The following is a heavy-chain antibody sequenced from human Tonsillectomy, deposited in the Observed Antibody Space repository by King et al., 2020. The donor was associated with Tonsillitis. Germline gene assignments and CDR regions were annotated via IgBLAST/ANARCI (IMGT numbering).Heavy chain of an antibody. CDR1: GFTFSSYG. J-gene: IGHJ4*02. D-gene: IGHD3-10*01. CDR2: ISYDGSNK. V-gene: IGHV3-30*18. CDR3: AKDRVRWVVSLIDY. Sequence: VQLVESGGGVVQPGRSLRLSCAASGFTFSSYGMHWVRQAPGKGLEWVAVISYDGSNKYYADSVKGRFTISRDNSKNTLYLQMNSLRAEDTAVYYCAKDRVRWVVSLIDYWGQGTLDTVSS.